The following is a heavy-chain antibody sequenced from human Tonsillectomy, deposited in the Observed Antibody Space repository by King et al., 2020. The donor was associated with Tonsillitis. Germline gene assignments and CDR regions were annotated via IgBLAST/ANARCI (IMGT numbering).Heavy chain of an antibody. CDR2: ISSSSSTI. CDR1: GFTFSSYS. CDR3: ARDGGSGSFFLGDFDY. D-gene: IGHD1-26*01. Sequence: VQLVESGGGLVQPGGSLRLSCAASGFTFSSYSMNWVRQAPGKGLEWVSYISSSSSTIYYADSVKGRFTISRDNAKNSLYLQMNSLRAEDTAVYYCARDGGSGSFFLGDFDYWGQGTLVTDSS. J-gene: IGHJ4*02. V-gene: IGHV3-48*01.